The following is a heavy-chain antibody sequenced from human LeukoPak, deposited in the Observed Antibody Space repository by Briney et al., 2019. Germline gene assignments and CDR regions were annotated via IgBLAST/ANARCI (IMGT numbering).Heavy chain of an antibody. CDR2: ISGYNGNT. J-gene: IGHJ5*02. CDR3: ARLVGAKYYYDSSGAARNWFDP. Sequence: ASVKVSCKASGYTFTSYGISWVRQAPGQGLEWMGWISGYNGNTNYAQKLQGGVTMTTDTSTSTAYMELRSLRSDDTAVYYCARLVGAKYYYDSSGAARNWFDPWGQGTLVTVSS. D-gene: IGHD3-22*01. V-gene: IGHV1-18*01. CDR1: GYTFTSYG.